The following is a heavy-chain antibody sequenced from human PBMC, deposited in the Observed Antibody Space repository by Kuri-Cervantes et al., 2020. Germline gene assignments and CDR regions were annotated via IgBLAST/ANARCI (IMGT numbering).Heavy chain of an antibody. Sequence: GESLKISCAAPGFTFSSYSMNWVRQAPGKGLEWVSSISSSSSYIYYADSVKGRFTISRDNAKNTLYLQMNSLRAEDTAVYYCARDLLDPWGQGTLVTVSS. CDR2: ISSSSSYI. CDR1: GFTFSSYS. CDR3: ARDLLDP. J-gene: IGHJ5*02. V-gene: IGHV3-21*01.